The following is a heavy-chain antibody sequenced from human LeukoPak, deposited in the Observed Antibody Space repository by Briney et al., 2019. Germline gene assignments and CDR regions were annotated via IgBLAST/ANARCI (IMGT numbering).Heavy chain of an antibody. CDR2: ISAYNGNT. D-gene: IGHD3-10*01. J-gene: IGHJ4*02. V-gene: IGHV1-18*01. CDR1: GYTFTSYG. CDR3: ARDYDGSGSYRRFDY. Sequence: GASVKVCCKASGYTFTSYGISWVRQAPGQGLEWMGWISAYNGNTNYAQKLQGRVTMTTDTSTSTAYMELRSLRSDDTAVYYCARDYDGSGSYRRFDYWGQGTLVTVSS.